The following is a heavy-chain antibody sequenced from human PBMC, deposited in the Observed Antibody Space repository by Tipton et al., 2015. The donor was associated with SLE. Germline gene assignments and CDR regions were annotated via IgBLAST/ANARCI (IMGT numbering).Heavy chain of an antibody. D-gene: IGHD3-3*01. J-gene: IGHJ5*01. CDR2: MNPSSGNT. V-gene: IGHV1-8*01. CDR1: GSSFSNFD. CDR3: TRLRGFYNKSIYYELDS. Sequence: QLVQSGAEVKKPGASVKVSCKASGSSFSNFDINWVRQATGQGLEWMGWMNPSSGNTGYAQKFQGRVTMTADTSISTAYMELSNLRSEDTAIYYCTRLRGFYNKSIYYELDSCGPGTLVTVSS.